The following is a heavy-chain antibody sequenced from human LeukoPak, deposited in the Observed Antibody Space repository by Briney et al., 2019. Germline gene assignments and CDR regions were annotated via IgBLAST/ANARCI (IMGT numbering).Heavy chain of an antibody. Sequence: GGSLRLSCAASGFTFSSYSMNWVRQAPGKGLEWVSSISSSSSYVYYADSVKGRFTISRDNAKNSLYLQMNSLRAEDTAVYYCARAPDYYGSGSYSSADYWGQGTLVTVSS. CDR2: ISSSSSYV. J-gene: IGHJ4*02. D-gene: IGHD3-10*01. CDR1: GFTFSSYS. V-gene: IGHV3-21*01. CDR3: ARAPDYYGSGSYSSADY.